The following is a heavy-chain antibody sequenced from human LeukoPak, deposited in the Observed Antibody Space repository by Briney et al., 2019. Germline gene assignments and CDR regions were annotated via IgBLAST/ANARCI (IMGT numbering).Heavy chain of an antibody. D-gene: IGHD6-19*01. Sequence: ASVKVSCKASGYTFTSYYMHWVRQAPGQGLEWMGWINPNSGGTNYAQKFQGRVTMTRDTSISTAYMELSRLRSDDTAVYYCARERVMMAGTIDYWGQGTLVTVSS. CDR3: ARERVMMAGTIDY. CDR2: INPNSGGT. CDR1: GYTFTSYY. J-gene: IGHJ4*02. V-gene: IGHV1-2*02.